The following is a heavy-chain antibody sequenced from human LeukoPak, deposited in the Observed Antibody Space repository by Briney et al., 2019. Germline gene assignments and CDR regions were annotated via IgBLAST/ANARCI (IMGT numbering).Heavy chain of an antibody. D-gene: IGHD6-6*01. V-gene: IGHV3-33*01. CDR2: LSNDGSEK. CDR3: AREASMYSSSSYYYSMDV. CDR1: GFTFSRYG. J-gene: IGHJ6*02. Sequence: GWSVRLSCAASGFTFSRYGMHWVRQSPGKGVEWVAVLSNDGSEKYYADSVKGRFSISRDNSKNTLFLQMHSLRADDTAVYYCAREASMYSSSSYYYSMDVWGQGTTVTVSS.